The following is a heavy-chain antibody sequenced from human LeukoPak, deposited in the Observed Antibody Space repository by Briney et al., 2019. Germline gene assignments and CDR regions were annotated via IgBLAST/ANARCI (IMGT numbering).Heavy chain of an antibody. V-gene: IGHV4-59*08. D-gene: IGHD2-2*01. CDR1: GGSISSYY. Sequence: PSETLSLTCTVSGGSISSYYWSWIRQPPGKGLEWIGEIYHSGSTNYNPSLKSRVTISVDKSKKQFSLKLSSVTAADTAVYYCASPLRYCSSTSCFFTNDAFDIWGQGTMVTVSS. J-gene: IGHJ3*02. CDR2: IYHSGST. CDR3: ASPLRYCSSTSCFFTNDAFDI.